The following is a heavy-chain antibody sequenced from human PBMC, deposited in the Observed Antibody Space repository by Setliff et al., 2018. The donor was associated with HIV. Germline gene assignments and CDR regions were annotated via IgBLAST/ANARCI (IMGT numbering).Heavy chain of an antibody. CDR1: VFTFNNYG. J-gene: IGHJ5*02. V-gene: IGHV3-53*01. Sequence: GSLRLSCAASVFTFNNYGMSWVRQAPGKGLEWVSVIYSGGSTYYADSVKGRFTISRDNSKNTLYLQMNSLRAEDTAVYYCASLSSGWFDPWGQGTLVTVSS. CDR2: IYSGGST. D-gene: IGHD3-16*01. CDR3: ASLSSGWFDP.